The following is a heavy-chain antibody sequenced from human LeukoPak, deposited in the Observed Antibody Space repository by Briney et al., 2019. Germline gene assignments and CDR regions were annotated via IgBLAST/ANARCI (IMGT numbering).Heavy chain of an antibody. CDR3: ARDHYGDYYFDY. Sequence: PGGSLRLSCAASGFTFSSYWMTWVRQAPGKGLEWVSSISGGGSYIYYADSVKGRFTISRDNAKNSLYLQMNSLRAEDTAVYYCARDHYGDYYFDYWGQGTLVTVSS. CDR2: ISGGGSYI. D-gene: IGHD4-17*01. CDR1: GFTFSSYW. V-gene: IGHV3-21*01. J-gene: IGHJ4*02.